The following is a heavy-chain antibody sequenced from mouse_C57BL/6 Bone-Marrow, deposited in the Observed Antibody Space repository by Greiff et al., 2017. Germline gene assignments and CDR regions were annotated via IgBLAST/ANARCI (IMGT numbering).Heavy chain of an antibody. CDR3: TRDPGIYYGELGGFAY. V-gene: IGHV5-9-1*02. D-gene: IGHD2-1*01. J-gene: IGHJ3*01. Sequence: DVQLVESGEGLVKPGGSLKLSCAASGFTFSSYAMSWVRQTPEKRLEWVAYISSGGDYIYYADTVKGRFTISRDNARNTLYLQMSSLKSEDTAMYYCTRDPGIYYGELGGFAYWGQGTLVTVSA. CDR1: GFTFSSYA. CDR2: ISSGGDYI.